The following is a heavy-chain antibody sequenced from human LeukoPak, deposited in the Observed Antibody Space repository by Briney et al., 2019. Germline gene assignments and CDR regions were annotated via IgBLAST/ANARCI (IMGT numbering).Heavy chain of an antibody. CDR3: ARRPVRGAFDI. CDR1: GVTFSSNT. V-gene: IGHV3-23*01. Sequence: PGGSLRLSCTASGVTFSSNTMSWVRQAPGKGLEWVSVISDDGGTTFYADSVKGRFTVSRDDSNNALHLQMNSLRVEDTALYYCARRPVRGAFDIWGQGTMVTVSS. J-gene: IGHJ3*02. D-gene: IGHD3-10*01. CDR2: ISDDGGTT.